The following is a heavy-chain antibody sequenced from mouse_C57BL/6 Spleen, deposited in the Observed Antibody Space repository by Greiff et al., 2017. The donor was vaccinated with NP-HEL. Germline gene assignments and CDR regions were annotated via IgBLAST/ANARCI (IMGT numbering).Heavy chain of an antibody. D-gene: IGHD1-1*01. CDR1: GYAFSSYW. CDR3: ARSSSTTVVAGGYFDY. Sequence: VQLQQSGAELVKPGASVKISCKASGYAFSSYWMNWVKQRPGKGLEWIGQLYPGDGDTNYNGKFKGKATLTADKSSSTAYIQLSSLTSEDSAVYFCARSSSTTVVAGGYFDYWGQGTTLTVSS. V-gene: IGHV1-80*01. J-gene: IGHJ2*01. CDR2: LYPGDGDT.